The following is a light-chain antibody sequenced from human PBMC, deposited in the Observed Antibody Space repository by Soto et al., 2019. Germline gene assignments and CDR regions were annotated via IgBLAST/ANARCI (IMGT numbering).Light chain of an antibody. V-gene: IGKV1-33*01. CDR1: QDISNY. CDR3: QQYDNLPYT. Sequence: DIQMTQSPSSLSASVGDRVTITCQASQDISNYLNWYQQKPGKAPKLLIYDASNLETGVPSRFSGSGSGTDFTFTISSLQHEDIATYYCQQYDNLPYTFGQGPKLEIK. CDR2: DAS. J-gene: IGKJ2*01.